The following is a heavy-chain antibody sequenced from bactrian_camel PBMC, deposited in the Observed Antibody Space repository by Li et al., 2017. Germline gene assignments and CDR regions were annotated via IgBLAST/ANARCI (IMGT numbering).Heavy chain of an antibody. V-gene: IGHV3S53*01. J-gene: IGHJ4*01. CDR3: AADIRNPDLHPGESGCSAFQY. Sequence: HVQLVESGGGTVQTGGSLRLSCAASGDTHNVRCMVWLRQAPGSEREGVAAIALTATRYADSVKGRFTISKDNAKNILYLEMNSLKPEDSGMYYCAADIRNPDLHPGESGCSAFQYWGQGTQVTVS. CDR2: IALTAT. D-gene: IGHD1*01. CDR1: GDTHNVRC.